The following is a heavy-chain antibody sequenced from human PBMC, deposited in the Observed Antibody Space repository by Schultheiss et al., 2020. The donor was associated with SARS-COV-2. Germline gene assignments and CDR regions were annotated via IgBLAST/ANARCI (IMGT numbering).Heavy chain of an antibody. D-gene: IGHD3-10*01. J-gene: IGHJ4*02. CDR2: INPNSGGT. V-gene: IGHV1-2*02. CDR3: ARDPTPYYYGSGSYYADYFDY. Sequence: ASVKVSCKASGYTFTGYYMHWVRQAPGQGLEWMGWINPNSGGTNYAQKFQGRVTMTRDTSISTAYMELSRLRSDDTAVYYCARDPTPYYYGSGSYYADYFDYWGQGTLVTVSS. CDR1: GYTFTGYY.